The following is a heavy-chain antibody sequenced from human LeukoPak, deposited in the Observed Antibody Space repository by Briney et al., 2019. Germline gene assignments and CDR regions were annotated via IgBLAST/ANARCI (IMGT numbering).Heavy chain of an antibody. CDR1: GGSFSGHY. CDR2: INHSGST. Sequence: PSETLSLTCAVYGGSFSGHYWSWIRQPPGKGLEWIGEINHSGSTNYNPSLKSRVTISVDTSKNQFSLKLSSVTAADTAVYYCASSGWLGSDYWGQGTLVTVSS. V-gene: IGHV4-34*01. CDR3: ASSGWLGSDY. D-gene: IGHD6-19*01. J-gene: IGHJ4*02.